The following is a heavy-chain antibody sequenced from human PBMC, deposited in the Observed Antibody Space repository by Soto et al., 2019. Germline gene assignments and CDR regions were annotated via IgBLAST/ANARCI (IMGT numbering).Heavy chain of an antibody. CDR1: GGSISGYY. CDR2: MYNTGST. J-gene: IGHJ6*02. D-gene: IGHD2-21*02. Sequence: SETLSLTCNVSGGSISGYYWSWIRQPPGKGLERIGYMYNTGSTVYNPSFKGRVTISVDTSKNQFSMKLNSVTAADTAVYYCARDLWGYCGTDCYPLDVWGQGTTVT. V-gene: IGHV4-59*01. CDR3: ARDLWGYCGTDCYPLDV.